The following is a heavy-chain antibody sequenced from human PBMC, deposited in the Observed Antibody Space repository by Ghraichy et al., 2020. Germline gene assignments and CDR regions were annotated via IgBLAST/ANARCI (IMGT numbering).Heavy chain of an antibody. CDR2: ISRSGGST. D-gene: IGHD6-19*01. Sequence: GGSLRLSCAASGFTFSSYAMTWVRQAPGKGPEWVSAISRSGGSTYYADPVKGRFTISRDNSKNTLYLQMNSLRAEDTAVYYCAKVFGGQWLVYFDYWGQGTLVTGSS. CDR1: GFTFSSYA. V-gene: IGHV3-23*01. CDR3: AKVFGGQWLVYFDY. J-gene: IGHJ4*02.